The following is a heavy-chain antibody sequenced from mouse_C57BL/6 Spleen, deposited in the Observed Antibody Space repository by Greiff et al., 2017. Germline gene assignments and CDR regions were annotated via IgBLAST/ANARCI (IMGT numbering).Heavy chain of an antibody. V-gene: IGHV1-80*01. D-gene: IGHD1-1*01. Sequence: QVQLQQSGAELVKPGASVKISCKASGYAFSSYWMNWVKQRPGKGLEWIGQIDPGDGDTNYNGKFKGKATLTADKSSSTAYMQLSSLTSEDSAVYFCAREGGYYGSSSFDYWGQGTTLTVSS. CDR3: AREGGYYGSSSFDY. CDR2: IDPGDGDT. CDR1: GYAFSSYW. J-gene: IGHJ2*01.